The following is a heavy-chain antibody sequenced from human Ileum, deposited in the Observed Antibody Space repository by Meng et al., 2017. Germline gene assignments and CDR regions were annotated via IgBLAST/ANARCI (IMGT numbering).Heavy chain of an antibody. CDR1: GDSLIAYN. V-gene: IGHV4-30-4*01. J-gene: IGHJ4*02. CDR3: VSERRRSYFFDY. Sequence: QVLLQESGPGLVKPSETLFLTCSVSGDSLIAYNWNWIRQPPGKGLEWIGYIFYTGATYSNPSLKSRVTVSLDTSKSQFSLKLSSVTAADTAIYYCVSERRRSYFFDYWGQGTLVTVSS. CDR2: IFYTGAT.